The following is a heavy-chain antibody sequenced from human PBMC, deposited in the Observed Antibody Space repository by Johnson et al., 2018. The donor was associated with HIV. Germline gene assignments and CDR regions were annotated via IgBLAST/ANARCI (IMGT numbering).Heavy chain of an antibody. J-gene: IGHJ3*02. V-gene: IGHV3-7*05. CDR1: GFTFSSYA. D-gene: IGHD3-22*01. CDR3: ASDDYDLPWGYDAFDI. CDR2: IKQDGSEK. Sequence: VQLVESGGGLVQPGGSLRLSCAASGFTFSSYAMSWVRQAPGQGLEWVANIKQDGSEKYYLDSVKGRFTISRDNAKNSLYLQMDSLRAEGTAVYYCASDDYDLPWGYDAFDIWGQGTMVTVSS.